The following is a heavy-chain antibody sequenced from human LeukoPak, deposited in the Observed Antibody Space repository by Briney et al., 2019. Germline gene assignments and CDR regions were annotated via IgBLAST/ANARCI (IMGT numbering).Heavy chain of an antibody. CDR3: ARDLRYSGYDPYFDY. CDR1: GYTFTAYG. V-gene: IGHV1-18*01. Sequence: ASVKVSCKTSGYTFTAYGISWVRQAPGQGLEWMGWISGYNGNTNYEQKFQGRVTMTTDIYTRTAYMELRSLRSDDTAIYYCARDLRYSGYDPYFDYWGQRTLVTVSS. J-gene: IGHJ4*02. D-gene: IGHD5-12*01. CDR2: ISGYNGNT.